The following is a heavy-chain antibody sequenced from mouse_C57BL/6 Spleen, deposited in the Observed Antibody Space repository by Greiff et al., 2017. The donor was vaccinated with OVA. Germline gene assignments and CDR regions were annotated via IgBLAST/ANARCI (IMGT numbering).Heavy chain of an antibody. CDR3: ARRITTVNYFDY. Sequence: EVKLVESGGGLVKPGGSLKLSCVASGFTFSDYGMHWVRQAPEKGLEWVAYISSGSSTIYYADTVKGRFTISRDNAKNTLFLQMTSLRSEDTAMYYCARRITTVNYFDYWGQGTTLTVSS. CDR2: ISSGSSTI. J-gene: IGHJ2*01. D-gene: IGHD1-1*01. CDR1: GFTFSDYG. V-gene: IGHV5-17*01.